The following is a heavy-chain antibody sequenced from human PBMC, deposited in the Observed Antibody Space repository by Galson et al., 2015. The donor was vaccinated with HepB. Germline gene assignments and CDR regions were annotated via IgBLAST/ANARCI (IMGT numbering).Heavy chain of an antibody. CDR2: IKSKTDGGTT. CDR3: TTGLIGYGDLTRFYYYYYMDV. CDR1: GFTFSNAW. V-gene: IGHV3-15*07. J-gene: IGHJ6*03. Sequence: SLRLSCAASGFTFSNAWMNWVRQAPGKGLEWVGRIKSKTDGGTTDYAAPVKGRFTISRDDSKNTLYLQMNSLKTEDTAVYYCTTGLIGYGDLTRFYYYYYMDVWGKGTTVTVSS. D-gene: IGHD4-17*01.